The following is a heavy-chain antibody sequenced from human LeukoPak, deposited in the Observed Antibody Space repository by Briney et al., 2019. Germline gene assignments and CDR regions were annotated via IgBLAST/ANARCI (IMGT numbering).Heavy chain of an antibody. CDR3: ARRWFFDL. V-gene: IGHV3-30*04. J-gene: IGHJ2*01. Sequence: GGSLRLSCAASGFTFSNYAMHWVRQAPGKGLEWVAVISYDENNKYYADSVKGRFTISRDNSKNTLYLQMNSLRAEDTAVYYCARRWFFDLWGRGTLVTVSS. CDR1: GFTFSNYA. CDR2: ISYDENNK.